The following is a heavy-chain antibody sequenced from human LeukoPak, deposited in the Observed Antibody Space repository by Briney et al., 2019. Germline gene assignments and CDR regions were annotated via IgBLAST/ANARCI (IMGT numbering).Heavy chain of an antibody. CDR2: INHSGST. D-gene: IGHD6-13*01. J-gene: IGHJ4*02. Sequence: ESSETLSLTCAVYGGSFSGHYWSWIRQPPGKGLEWIGEINHSGSTNYNPSLKSRVTISVDTSKNQFSLKLSSVTAADTAVYYCARGQGIATYYFDYWGQGTLVTVSS. V-gene: IGHV4-34*01. CDR3: ARGQGIATYYFDY. CDR1: GGSFSGHY.